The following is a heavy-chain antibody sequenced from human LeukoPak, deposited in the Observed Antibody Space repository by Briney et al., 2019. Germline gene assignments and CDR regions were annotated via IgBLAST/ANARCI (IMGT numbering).Heavy chain of an antibody. J-gene: IGHJ2*01. V-gene: IGHV4-39*01. CDR2: IYYSRST. CDR1: GGSISSSSYY. D-gene: IGHD3-22*01. CDR3: ARGVTMIVVVIHDWYFDL. Sequence: KPSETLSLTCTASGGSISSSSYYWGWIRQPPGKGLEWIGSIYYSRSTYYNPSLKSRVTISVDTSKNQFSLKLSSLTAADTAVYYCARGVTMIVVVIHDWYFDLWGRGTLVTVSS.